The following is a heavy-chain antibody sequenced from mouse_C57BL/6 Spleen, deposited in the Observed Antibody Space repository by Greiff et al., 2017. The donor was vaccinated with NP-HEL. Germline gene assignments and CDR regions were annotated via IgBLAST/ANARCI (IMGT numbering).Heavy chain of an antibody. Sequence: QVQLQQPGAELVKPGASVKMSCKASGYTFTSYWITWVKQRPGQGLEWIGDIYPGSGSTNYNEKFKSKATLTVDTSSSTAYMQLSSLTSDDSAVYYCAREVEYGNYPYYYAIDYWGQGTSVTVSS. CDR1: GYTFTSYW. CDR2: IYPGSGST. J-gene: IGHJ4*01. V-gene: IGHV1-55*01. D-gene: IGHD2-1*01. CDR3: AREVEYGNYPYYYAIDY.